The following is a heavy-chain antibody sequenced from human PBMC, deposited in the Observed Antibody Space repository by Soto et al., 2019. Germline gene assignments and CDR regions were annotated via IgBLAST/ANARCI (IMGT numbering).Heavy chain of an antibody. CDR2: VTANGGST. CDR1: GFTFSVYA. J-gene: IGHJ6*02. CDR3: ASLGVGDWANYYYYYGMDV. V-gene: IGHV3-23*01. Sequence: GGSLRLSCAATGFTFSVYAMTWVRQAPGKGLEWVSAVTANGGSTYSADSVKGRFTISRDNSKNTLFLQMNSLRAEDTAVYYCASLGVGDWANYYYYYGMDVWGHGTTVTVSS. D-gene: IGHD2-21*02.